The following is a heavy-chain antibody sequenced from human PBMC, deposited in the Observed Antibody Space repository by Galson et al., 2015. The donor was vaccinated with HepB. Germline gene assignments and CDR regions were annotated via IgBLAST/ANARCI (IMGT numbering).Heavy chain of an antibody. Sequence: SVKVSCKASGYTFTSYAMNWARQAPGQGLEWMGWINTNTGNPTYAQGFTGRFVFSLDTSVSTAYLQISSLKAEDTAVYYCASAGEWLDSDAFDIWGQGTMVTVSS. J-gene: IGHJ3*02. CDR1: GYTFTSYA. CDR3: ASAGEWLDSDAFDI. CDR2: INTNTGNP. V-gene: IGHV7-4-1*02. D-gene: IGHD6-19*01.